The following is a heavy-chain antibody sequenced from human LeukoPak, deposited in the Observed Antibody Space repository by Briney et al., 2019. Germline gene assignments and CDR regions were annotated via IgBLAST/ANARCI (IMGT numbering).Heavy chain of an antibody. CDR2: INPSGGST. CDR1: GYTFTSYY. CDR3: ARAGGYCSGGSCYTYLDY. Sequence: ASVKVSCKASGYTFTSYYMHWVRQAPGQGLEWMGIINPSGGSTSYAQKFQGRVTITADESTSTAYMELSSLRSEDTAVYYCARAGGYCSGGSCYTYLDYWGQGTLVTVSS. J-gene: IGHJ4*02. D-gene: IGHD2-15*01. V-gene: IGHV1-46*01.